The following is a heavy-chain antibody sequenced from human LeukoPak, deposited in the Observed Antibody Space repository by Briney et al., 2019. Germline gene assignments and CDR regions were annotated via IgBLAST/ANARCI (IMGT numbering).Heavy chain of an antibody. CDR1: GFTFSDYY. V-gene: IGHV3-11*01. CDR2: ISSSGSTI. D-gene: IGHD3-3*01. J-gene: IGHJ3*02. CDR3: AREGASGDYDFWSGYPDAFDI. Sequence: GGSLRLSCAASGFTFSDYYMSWIRRAPGKGLEWVSYISSSGSTIYYADSVKGRFTISRDNAKNSLYLQMNSLRAEDTAVYYCAREGASGDYDFWSGYPDAFDIWGQGTMVTVSS.